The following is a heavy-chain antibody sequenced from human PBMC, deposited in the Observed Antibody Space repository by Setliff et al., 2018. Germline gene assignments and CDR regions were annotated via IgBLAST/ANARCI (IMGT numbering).Heavy chain of an antibody. CDR2: ISAYNGIA. D-gene: IGHD3-22*01. J-gene: IGHJ6*02. CDR3: ARDLTTMNQKDYYYYGMDV. V-gene: IGHV1-18*01. Sequence: GASVKVSCKASGYTFTSYGISWVRQAPGQGLEWMGWISAYNGIANYAQKFQGRVTITADKSTSTAYMELSSLRSEDTAVYYCARDLTTMNQKDYYYYGMDVWGQGTTVTVSS. CDR1: GYTFTSYG.